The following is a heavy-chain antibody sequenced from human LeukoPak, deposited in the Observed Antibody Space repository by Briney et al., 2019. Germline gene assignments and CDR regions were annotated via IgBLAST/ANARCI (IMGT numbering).Heavy chain of an antibody. V-gene: IGHV4-59*08. Sequence: SETLSLTCTVSGGSISSYYWSWIRQPPGKGLEWIGYICYSGSTNYNPSLKSRVTISVDTSKNQFSLKLSSVTAADTAVYYCARHGRDGYSFFDYWGQGTLVTVSS. CDR3: ARHGRDGYSFFDY. D-gene: IGHD4-4*01. J-gene: IGHJ4*02. CDR1: GGSISSYY. CDR2: ICYSGST.